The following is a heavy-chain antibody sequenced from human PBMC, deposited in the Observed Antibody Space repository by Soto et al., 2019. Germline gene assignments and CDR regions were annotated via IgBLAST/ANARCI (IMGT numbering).Heavy chain of an antibody. J-gene: IGHJ4*02. CDR2: IHYSGST. CDR1: GGSISSGGYY. D-gene: IGHD1-26*01. Sequence: SETLSLTCTVSGGSISSGGYYWNWIRQHPGKGLEWIAYIHYSGSTYYNPSLRSRVTISVDTSKNQFSLRLSSVTAADTAVYYCAKSVGTTTALVFDYWGQGTLVTVSS. CDR3: AKSVGTTTALVFDY. V-gene: IGHV4-31*03.